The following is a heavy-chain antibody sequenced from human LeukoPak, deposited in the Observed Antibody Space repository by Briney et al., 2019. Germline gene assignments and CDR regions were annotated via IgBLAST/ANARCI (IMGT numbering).Heavy chain of an antibody. CDR2: IYLGDSDT. D-gene: IGHD3-22*01. J-gene: IGHJ4*02. CDR3: ARARKNYYDSSHPDYFDY. CDR1: GYSFTSYW. V-gene: IGHV5-51*01. Sequence: GESLKVSCKGSGYSFTSYWIGWVRQMPGKGLEWMGIIYLGDSDTRYSPSFQGQVTISADKSISTAYLQWSSLKASDTAMYYCARARKNYYDSSHPDYFDYWGQGTLVTVSS.